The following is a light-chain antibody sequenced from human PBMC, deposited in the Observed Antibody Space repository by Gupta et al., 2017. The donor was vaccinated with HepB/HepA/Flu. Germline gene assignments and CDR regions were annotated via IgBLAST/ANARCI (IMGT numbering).Light chain of an antibody. J-gene: IGKJ3*01. CDR3: QQLSTFPFA. CDR1: QGISSY. V-gene: IGKV1-9*01. Sequence: DIQLTQSPSFLSASIGDRVTITCRASQGISSYLAWYQQKPGKAPRLLIYAASTLQNGVPPRFRGTGSGTAFTLTITTLQPEDFATYYCQQLSTFPFAFGHGTILDIK. CDR2: AAS.